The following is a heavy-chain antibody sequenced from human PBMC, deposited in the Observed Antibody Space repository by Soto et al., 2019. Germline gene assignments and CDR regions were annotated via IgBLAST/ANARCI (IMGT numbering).Heavy chain of an antibody. Sequence: SETLSLTCAVYGGSFSGYYWSWIRQPPGKGLEWIGEINHSGSTNYNPSLKSRVTISVDTSKNQFSLKLSSVTAADTAVYYCARAGVLLWFGELLGTHFDYWGQGTLVTVSS. CDR2: INHSGST. CDR3: ARAGVLLWFGELLGTHFDY. J-gene: IGHJ4*02. CDR1: GGSFSGYY. V-gene: IGHV4-34*01. D-gene: IGHD3-10*01.